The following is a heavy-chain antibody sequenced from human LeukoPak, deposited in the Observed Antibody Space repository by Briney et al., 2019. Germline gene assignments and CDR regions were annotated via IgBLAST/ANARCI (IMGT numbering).Heavy chain of an antibody. V-gene: IGHV3-23*01. CDR2: ISGSGGST. CDR3: AKRDYLDV. D-gene: IGHD4/OR15-4a*01. J-gene: IGHJ6*04. CDR1: EFTFSSYA. Sequence: GGSVRLSCAASEFTFSSYAMSWVRQAPGKGLEWVSTISGSGGSTYYADSVKGRFTISRDNSKNTLYLEMKSLRAEDTAVYYCAKRDYLDVWGKGTTVTVSS.